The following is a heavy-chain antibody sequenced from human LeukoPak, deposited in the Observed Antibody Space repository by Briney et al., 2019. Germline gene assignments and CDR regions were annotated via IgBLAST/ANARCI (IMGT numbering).Heavy chain of an antibody. CDR1: GGSISSYY. CDR3: ARVWVQGSSTTDHFDY. D-gene: IGHD1-26*01. V-gene: IGHV4-59*01. CDR2: IYYSGST. J-gene: IGHJ4*02. Sequence: SETLSLTCTVSGGSISSYYWSWIRQPPGKGLEWIGYIYYSGSTNYNPSLKSRVTISVDTSKNQFSLKLSSVTAADTAVYYCARVWVQGSSTTDHFDYWGQGTLVTVSS.